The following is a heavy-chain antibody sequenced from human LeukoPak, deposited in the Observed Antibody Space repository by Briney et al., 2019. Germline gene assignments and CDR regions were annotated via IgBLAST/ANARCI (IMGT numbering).Heavy chain of an antibody. Sequence: PSETLSLTCAVSGGFISSTSYYWGWIRQPPGEDLEWIGSISYSANTYYNPSLKSRVTISVDTSKNQFSLKLSSVTAADTAVYYCASYYGSGKFGYYYYGMDVWGQGTTVTVSS. CDR2: ISYSANT. V-gene: IGHV4-39*01. CDR3: ASYYGSGKFGYYYYGMDV. J-gene: IGHJ6*02. D-gene: IGHD3-10*01. CDR1: GGFISSTSYY.